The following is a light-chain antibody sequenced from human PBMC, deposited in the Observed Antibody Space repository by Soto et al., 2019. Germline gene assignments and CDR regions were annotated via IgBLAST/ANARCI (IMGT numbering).Light chain of an antibody. CDR1: QSISSY. CDR2: AAS. CDR3: QQSSRTPGT. V-gene: IGKV1-39*01. J-gene: IGKJ1*01. Sequence: IQMTQSPSSVSASVGDRVTITCGASQSISSYLNWYQQKPGKAPKLLIYAASSLQSGVPSRFSGSGSGTDFTLTISSLQPEDFATYYCQQSSRTPGTFGQGTKVDIK.